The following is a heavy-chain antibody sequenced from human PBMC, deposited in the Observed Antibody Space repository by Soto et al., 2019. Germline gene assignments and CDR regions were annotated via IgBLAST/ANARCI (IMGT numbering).Heavy chain of an antibody. J-gene: IGHJ4*02. CDR3: ARIDYGSRTAPDY. V-gene: IGHV4-34*01. D-gene: IGHD3-10*01. CDR1: GGSFSGYY. Sequence: SETLSLTCAVYGGSFSGYYRSWIRQPPGKGLEWIGEINHSGSTNYNPSLKSRVTISVDTSKNEFSLKLNSVTAADTAVYYGARIDYGSRTAPDYWGQGTLVPVAS. CDR2: INHSGST.